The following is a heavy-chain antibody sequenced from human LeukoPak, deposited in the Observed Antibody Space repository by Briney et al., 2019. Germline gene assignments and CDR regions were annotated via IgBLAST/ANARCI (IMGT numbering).Heavy chain of an antibody. CDR3: AKGRDTTSWYGSGIDR. D-gene: IGHD6-13*01. V-gene: IGHV3-30*04. J-gene: IGHJ5*02. Sequence: PGRPLRLSCAASGFSFSSYAMHWVRQAPGKGLEWVAVISSDGSKQNYADSVRGRFTISRDNSKNMLYVRMNSLGSEDTAVYFCAKGRDTTSWYGSGIDRWGQGTLVTVSS. CDR1: GFSFSSYA. CDR2: ISSDGSKQ.